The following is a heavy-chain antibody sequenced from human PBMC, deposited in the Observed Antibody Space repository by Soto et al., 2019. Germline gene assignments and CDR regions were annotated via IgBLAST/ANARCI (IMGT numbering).Heavy chain of an antibody. J-gene: IGHJ4*02. CDR3: ARTSRFDC. CDR1: CGSFSSYY. D-gene: IGHD6-6*01. Sequence: QVQLQQWGAGLLKPSETLSLTCAVYCGSFSSYYWSWIRQPPGKGLEWIGEINHSGSTNYNPSLKSRVTMSVDTYKNQFSLKLSSVTAADKAVYYCARTSRFDCWGQGTLVTVSS. CDR2: INHSGST. V-gene: IGHV4-34*01.